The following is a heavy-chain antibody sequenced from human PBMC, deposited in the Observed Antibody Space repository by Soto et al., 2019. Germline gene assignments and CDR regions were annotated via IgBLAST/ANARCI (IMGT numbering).Heavy chain of an antibody. J-gene: IGHJ6*02. CDR1: CGSISSYY. CDR2: IYYSGST. Sequence: SETLSLTCTVSCGSISSYYWSWIRQPPGKGLEWIGYIYYSGSTNYNPSLKSRVTISVDTSKNQFSLKLSSVTAADTAVYYCAGVVPAADYGMDVWGQGTTVTVSS. CDR3: AGVVPAADYGMDV. D-gene: IGHD2-2*01. V-gene: IGHV4-59*01.